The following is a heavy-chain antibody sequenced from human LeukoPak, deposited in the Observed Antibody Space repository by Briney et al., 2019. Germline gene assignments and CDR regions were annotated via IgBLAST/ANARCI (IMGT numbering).Heavy chain of an antibody. CDR2: ISGSGGST. J-gene: IGHJ4*02. CDR1: GFTFSSYA. Sequence: GGSLRLSCAASGFTFSSYAMSRVRQAPGKGLEWVSAISGSGGSTYYADSVKGRFTISRDNSKNTLYLQMNSLRAEDTAVYYCAKDFVTAVAGRGLFDYWGQGTLVTVSS. V-gene: IGHV3-23*01. CDR3: AKDFVTAVAGRGLFDY. D-gene: IGHD6-19*01.